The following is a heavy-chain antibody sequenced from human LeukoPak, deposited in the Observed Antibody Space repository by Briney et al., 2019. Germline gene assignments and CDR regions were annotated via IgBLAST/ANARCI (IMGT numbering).Heavy chain of an antibody. D-gene: IGHD4-23*01. V-gene: IGHV3-53*01. CDR2: IYSDGST. Sequence: GGSPRLSCAASGFTVSTNHMNWVRQAPGQGLEWVSVIYSDGSTYYADSVKGRFTISRDNSKNTLYLQMNSLRAEDTAVYYCARSYGGNSVFWYFDLWGRGTLVTVSS. CDR1: GFTVSTNH. CDR3: ARSYGGNSVFWYFDL. J-gene: IGHJ2*01.